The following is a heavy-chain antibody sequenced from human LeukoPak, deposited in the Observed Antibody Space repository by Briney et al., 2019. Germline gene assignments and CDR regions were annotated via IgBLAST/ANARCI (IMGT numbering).Heavy chain of an antibody. D-gene: IGHD6-19*01. V-gene: IGHV3-43*02. CDR3: AKDRGSGWYYFHY. CDR2: ISGDSGST. J-gene: IGHJ4*02. Sequence: GGSLRLSCAASGFTFHDYAMHWVRQAPGKGPESVSLISGDSGSTDYADFVKGRFTISSDNSQNSVFLQMNSLTSEDTAVYFCAKDRGSGWYYFHYWGQGTLVTVSS. CDR1: GFTFHDYA.